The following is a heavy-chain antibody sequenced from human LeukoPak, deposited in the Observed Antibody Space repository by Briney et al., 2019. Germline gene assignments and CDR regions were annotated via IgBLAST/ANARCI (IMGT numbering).Heavy chain of an antibody. CDR3: AKALGLSPDY. J-gene: IGHJ4*02. D-gene: IGHD3-16*02. Sequence: PGGSLRLSCAASGSTFSSYGMHWVRQAPGKGLEWVAIIWYDGGNKYYADSVKGRFTISKDNSKNTLYLQMNSLRAEDTAVYYCAKALGLSPDYWGQGTLVTVSS. V-gene: IGHV3-33*06. CDR1: GSTFSSYG. CDR2: IWYDGGNK.